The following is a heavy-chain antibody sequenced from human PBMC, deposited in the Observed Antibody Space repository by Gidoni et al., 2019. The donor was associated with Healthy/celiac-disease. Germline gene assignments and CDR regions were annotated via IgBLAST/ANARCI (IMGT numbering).Heavy chain of an antibody. D-gene: IGHD2-21*02. V-gene: IGHV1-69*01. CDR1: GGTFSSYA. CDR3: ARDRLGTSGNSWRWYFDL. CDR2: IIPIFGTA. Sequence: QVQLVQSGAEVQKPGSSVKVSCKASGGTFSSYAISWVRQAPGQGLEWMGGIIPIFGTANYAQKFQGRVTITADESTSTAYMELSSLRSEDTALYYCARDRLGTSGNSWRWYFDLWGRGTLVTVSS. J-gene: IGHJ2*01.